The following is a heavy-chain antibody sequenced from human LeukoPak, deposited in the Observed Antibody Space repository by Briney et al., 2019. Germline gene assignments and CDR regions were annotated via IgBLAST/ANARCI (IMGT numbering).Heavy chain of an antibody. D-gene: IGHD4-17*01. CDR3: ARGHSYGDYYYGMDV. V-gene: IGHV3-53*01. Sequence: GGSLRLSCAASGFSFSKSAMNWVRQAPGKGLEWVSVIYSGGSTYYADSVKGRFTISRDNSKNTPYLQMNSLRAEDTAVYYCARGHSYGDYYYGMDVWGQGTTVTVSS. CDR2: IYSGGST. J-gene: IGHJ6*02. CDR1: GFSFSKSA.